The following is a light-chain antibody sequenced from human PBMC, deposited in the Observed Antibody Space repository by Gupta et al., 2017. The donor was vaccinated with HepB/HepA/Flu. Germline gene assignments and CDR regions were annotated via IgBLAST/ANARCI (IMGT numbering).Light chain of an antibody. CDR1: SSDVGGYNY. CDR2: DVS. J-gene: IGLJ2*01. CDR3: SSYTSSSTLVL. Sequence: QSALTQPASVSGSPGQSITISCTRTSSDVGGYNYVSWYQQHPGKAPKLMIYDVSDRPSGVSTRFSGSKSGNTASLTISGLQAEDEADYYCSSYTSSSTLVLFGGGTRLTVL. V-gene: IGLV2-14*03.